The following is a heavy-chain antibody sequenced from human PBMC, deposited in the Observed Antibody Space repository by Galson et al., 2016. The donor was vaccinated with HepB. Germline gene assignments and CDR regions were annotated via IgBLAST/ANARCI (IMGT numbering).Heavy chain of an antibody. CDR3: ASTGDCSNTNCYRAFDI. Sequence: SLRLSCAASGFTFGNSAMHWVRQAPGKGLEWVAVISYHGSSAYYADSVKGRFTISRDNSKNTLYLQMNSLRAEDTAIYYCASTGDCSNTNCYRAFDIWGQGTVVTVSS. V-gene: IGHV3-30-3*01. J-gene: IGHJ3*02. D-gene: IGHD2-2*02. CDR2: ISYHGSSA. CDR1: GFTFGNSA.